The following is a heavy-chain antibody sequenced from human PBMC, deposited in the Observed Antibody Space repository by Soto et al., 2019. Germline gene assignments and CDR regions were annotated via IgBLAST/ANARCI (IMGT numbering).Heavy chain of an antibody. D-gene: IGHD3-16*01. J-gene: IGHJ6*03. CDR1: GVAISNGGYY. Sequence: QLQLEESGPGLVKPSQTLSLTCAVSGVAISNGGYYWSWIRQHPGKGLEWIGSIYFSGSTYYNPSLKIRVTLSVATPKNQFSLKLSSVTAADTGVYYCVRDIHSHQPNHRWGGGYMDVWGKGTTVTVSS. V-gene: IGHV4-31*11. CDR2: IYFSGST. CDR3: VRDIHSHQPNHRWGGGYMDV.